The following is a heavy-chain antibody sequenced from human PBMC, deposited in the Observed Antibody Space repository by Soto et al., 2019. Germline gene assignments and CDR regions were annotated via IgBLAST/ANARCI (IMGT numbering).Heavy chain of an antibody. CDR2: ISGSGART. D-gene: IGHD2-8*01. J-gene: IGHJ6*02. Sequence: EVQLLESGGTLVQPGGSLRLSCAASGFAFSTYAMNWVRQAPGKGLEWVSAISGSGARTYYADSVKGRFTISRDNSKNTLYVQMNSLRVEETAVYYWAKDMLLSFDYYYYGMDVWCPGTTVTIS. CDR1: GFAFSTYA. V-gene: IGHV3-23*01. CDR3: AKDMLLSFDYYYYGMDV.